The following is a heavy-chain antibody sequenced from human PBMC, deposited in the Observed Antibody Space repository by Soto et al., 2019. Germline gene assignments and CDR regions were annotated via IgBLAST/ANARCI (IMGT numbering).Heavy chain of an antibody. J-gene: IGHJ4*02. CDR1: GFTFSSYG. CDR2: ISYDGSNK. Sequence: QVQLVESGGGVVQPGRSLRLSCAASGFTFSSYGMHWVRQAPGKGLEWVAVISYDGSNKYYADSVKGRFTISRDNSKNTLYLQMNSLSAEDTAVYYCVVLPRSSGWDNWGQGTLVTVSS. CDR3: VVLPRSSGWDN. D-gene: IGHD6-19*01. V-gene: IGHV3-30*03.